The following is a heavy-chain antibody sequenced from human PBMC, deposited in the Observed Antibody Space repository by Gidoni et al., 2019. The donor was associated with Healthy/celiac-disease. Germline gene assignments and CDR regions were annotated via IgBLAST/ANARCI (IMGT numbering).Heavy chain of an antibody. CDR3: ANIVVAAPTGY. D-gene: IGHD2-15*01. Sequence: QVQLVESGGGVVQPGRSLRLSCAASGFTFSSYGMHWVRQAPGKGLEWVAVISYDGSNKYYAEPVKGRFTISRDNSKNTLYLQMNSLRAEDTAVYYCANIVVAAPTGYWGQGTLVTVSS. CDR2: ISYDGSNK. J-gene: IGHJ4*02. CDR1: GFTFSSYG. V-gene: IGHV3-30*18.